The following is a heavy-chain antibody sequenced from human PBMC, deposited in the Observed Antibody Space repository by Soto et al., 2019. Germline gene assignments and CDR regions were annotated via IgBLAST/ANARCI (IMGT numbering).Heavy chain of an antibody. D-gene: IGHD5-12*01. Sequence: QVTLKESGPVLVKPTETLTLTCTVSGFSLSNARMGVRWIRQPPGKALEWLAHIFSNDEKSYSTSLKSTLTISKDTSKSQVVLTMTTMDPVDTAPYYCARIVTRGDGYNDYDDGMDVWGQGTTVTVSS. CDR2: IFSNDEK. CDR3: ARIVTRGDGYNDYDDGMDV. V-gene: IGHV2-26*01. CDR1: GFSLSNARMG. J-gene: IGHJ6*02.